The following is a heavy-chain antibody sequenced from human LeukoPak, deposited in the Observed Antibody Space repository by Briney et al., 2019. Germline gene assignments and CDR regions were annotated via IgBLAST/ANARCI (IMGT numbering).Heavy chain of an antibody. Sequence: ASVKVPCKASGYTFTGYYMHWVRQAPGQGPEWMGWMRPNGGYTGYAQKFKGRVTMTRNTSISTAYMELSNLTSEDTAVYYCARGVDNGVDVWGQGTTVTVS. CDR1: GYTFTGYY. J-gene: IGHJ6*02. V-gene: IGHV1-8*02. CDR3: ARGVDNGVDV. CDR2: MRPNGGYT. D-gene: IGHD5-24*01.